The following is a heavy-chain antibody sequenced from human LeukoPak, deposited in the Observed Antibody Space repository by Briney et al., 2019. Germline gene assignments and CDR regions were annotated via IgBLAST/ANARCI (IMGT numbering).Heavy chain of an antibody. CDR2: ISSSGANT. V-gene: IGHV3-23*01. CDR3: AKRGYFDYYIDS. CDR1: GFTFSSFA. D-gene: IGHD3-9*01. Sequence: GGSLRLSCVVSGFTFSSFAMSWVRQAPGKGLEWVSDISSSGANTFYAGSVKGRFSISRDKSKKTLYLQRNSLRVEDTAIYYCAKRGYFDYYIDSWGKGPLVTVSS. J-gene: IGHJ4*02.